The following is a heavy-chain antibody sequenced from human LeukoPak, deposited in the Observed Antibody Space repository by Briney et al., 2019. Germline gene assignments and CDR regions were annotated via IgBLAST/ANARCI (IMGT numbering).Heavy chain of an antibody. J-gene: IGHJ4*02. Sequence: GSVKVSCKASGYTFTSYGISRVRQAPGQGLEWMGRISAYNGNTNYAQKLQGRVTMTTDTSTSTAYMELRSLRSDDTAVYYCARGEHHHQWELYSYDFDYWGQGTLVTVSS. CDR2: ISAYNGNT. D-gene: IGHD1-26*01. CDR3: ARGEHHHQWELYSYDFDY. CDR1: GYTFTSYG. V-gene: IGHV1-18*01.